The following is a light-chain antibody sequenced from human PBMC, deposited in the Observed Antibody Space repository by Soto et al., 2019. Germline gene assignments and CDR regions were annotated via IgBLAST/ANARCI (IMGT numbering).Light chain of an antibody. CDR1: QSVSTY. CDR2: LAS. Sequence: QLTQSPSSLSASVGDRVTITCRASQSVSTYLNWYQQKPGKAPRLLIYLASSLHSGVPSRFTGSGYETDFTLTISDLQPEDFATYYCQQTYRTFTFGQGTKLDI. V-gene: IGKV1-39*01. J-gene: IGKJ2*01. CDR3: QQTYRTFT.